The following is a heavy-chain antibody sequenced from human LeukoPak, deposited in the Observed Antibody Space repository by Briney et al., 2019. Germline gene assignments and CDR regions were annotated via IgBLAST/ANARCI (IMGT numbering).Heavy chain of an antibody. D-gene: IGHD6-6*01. Sequence: PGRSLRLSCAASGFTFDDYAMHWVRQAPGKGLEWVSGISWNSGSIGYADSVKGRFTISRDNAKNSLYLQMNSLRAEDTALYYCATDMRLRSSSFLRDYFDYWGQGTLVNVSS. J-gene: IGHJ4*02. V-gene: IGHV3-9*01. CDR1: GFTFDDYA. CDR3: ATDMRLRSSSFLRDYFDY. CDR2: ISWNSGSI.